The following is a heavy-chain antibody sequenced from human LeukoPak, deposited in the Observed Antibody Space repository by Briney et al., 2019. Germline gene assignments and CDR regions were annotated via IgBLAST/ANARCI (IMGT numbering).Heavy chain of an antibody. CDR1: GGTFSSYA. CDR3: ARDRSYYGSGSYRYYFDY. D-gene: IGHD3-10*01. Sequence: GASVKVSCKASGGTFSSYAISWVRQAPGQGLEWMGGIIPIFGTANYAQKFQGRVTITPDESTSTAYMGLSSLRSEDTAVYYCARDRSYYGSGSYRYYFDYWGQGTLVTVSS. V-gene: IGHV1-69*13. CDR2: IIPIFGTA. J-gene: IGHJ4*02.